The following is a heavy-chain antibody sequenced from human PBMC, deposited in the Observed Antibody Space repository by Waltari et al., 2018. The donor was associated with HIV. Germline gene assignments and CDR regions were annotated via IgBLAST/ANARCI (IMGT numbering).Heavy chain of an antibody. J-gene: IGHJ4*02. CDR3: ARVKASYYDGSGFYFLDY. CDR1: GGPTSGYY. V-gene: IGHV4-59*01. Sequence: QVQLQESGPGLVKPSETLSLICSVSGGPTSGYYWTWIRQPPGKGLEWIGYVHGSGRPKYNPSLQSRVTISIDTSKNQVSLALNSVTAADTAVYFCARVKASYYDGSGFYFLDYWGQGTLVTVSS. D-gene: IGHD3-22*01. CDR2: VHGSGRP.